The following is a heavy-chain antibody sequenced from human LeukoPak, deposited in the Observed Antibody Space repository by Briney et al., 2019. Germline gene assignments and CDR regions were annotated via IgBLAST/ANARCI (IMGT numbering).Heavy chain of an antibody. J-gene: IGHJ4*02. CDR1: GYTFTSYD. CDR3: ARGGPYYDYVWGSYRYPFDY. CDR2: MNPNSGNT. Sequence: GASVKVSCKASGYTFTSYDINWVRQATGQGLEWMGWMNPNSGNTGYAQKFQGRVTMTRNTSISTAYMELSSLRSEDTAVYYCARGGPYYDYVWGSYRYPFDYWGQGTLVTVSS. V-gene: IGHV1-8*01. D-gene: IGHD3-16*02.